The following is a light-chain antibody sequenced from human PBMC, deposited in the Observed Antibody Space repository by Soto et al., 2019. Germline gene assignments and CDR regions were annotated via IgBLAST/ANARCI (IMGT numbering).Light chain of an antibody. Sequence: EIVMTQSPATLSVSPGERANLSCRASQSVSSNLAWYQQKPGQAPRVLIYGASTRATGVPARFSGSGSGTEFTLTISSLQSQDFAVYYGQQYNNWPWTFGQGTKVEIK. V-gene: IGKV3-15*01. CDR2: GAS. CDR1: QSVSSN. J-gene: IGKJ1*01. CDR3: QQYNNWPWT.